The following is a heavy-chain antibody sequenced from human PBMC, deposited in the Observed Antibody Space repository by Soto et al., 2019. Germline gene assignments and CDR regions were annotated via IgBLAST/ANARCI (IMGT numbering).Heavy chain of an antibody. CDR3: ARGTYCGDGCDRLRKNYNWFDP. CDR2: ISGSGGTT. D-gene: IGHD2-21*02. CDR1: GFTFNQYA. Sequence: EVPRLESGGGLVQPGGSLRLSCAVFGFTFNQYAMNWVRQAPGKGLEWVSVISGSGGTTYYENSVKGRLTFSRDNPKNTLYLQRNSLRAEDTAVSYCARGTYCGDGCDRLRKNYNWFDPWGQGTLGPVSS. V-gene: IGHV3-23*01. J-gene: IGHJ5*02.